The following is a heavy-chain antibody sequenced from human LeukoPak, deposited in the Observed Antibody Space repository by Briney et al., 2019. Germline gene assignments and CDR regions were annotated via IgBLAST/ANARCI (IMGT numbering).Heavy chain of an antibody. CDR1: GFTFGDYY. CDR2: ISSSASTI. D-gene: IGHD6-6*01. Sequence: PGGSLRLSCAASGFTFGDYYMSWVRQAPGKGLEWVSYISSSASTIYYANSVKGRFTISRDNAKNSLYLQMNSLRAEDTAVYYCARMYSSSSSYFDYWGQGTLVTVSS. V-gene: IGHV3-11*01. CDR3: ARMYSSSSSYFDY. J-gene: IGHJ4*02.